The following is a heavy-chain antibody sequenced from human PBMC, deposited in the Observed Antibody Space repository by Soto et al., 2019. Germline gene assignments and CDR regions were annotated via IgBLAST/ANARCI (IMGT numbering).Heavy chain of an antibody. CDR3: ARVRARLLSHAFDF. V-gene: IGHV4-34*01. J-gene: IGHJ3*01. D-gene: IGHD3-16*02. CDR1: GGSFTDYY. CDR2: INHSGST. Sequence: QVQLQQWGAGLLKPSETLSLTCAVYGGSFTDYYWTWIRQPPGKGLEWIGEINHSGSTNYNPSLKKRVTISLDTSKTQFSLKVNSVTAADTAVYFCARVRARLLSHAFDFWGQGTLVTVSS.